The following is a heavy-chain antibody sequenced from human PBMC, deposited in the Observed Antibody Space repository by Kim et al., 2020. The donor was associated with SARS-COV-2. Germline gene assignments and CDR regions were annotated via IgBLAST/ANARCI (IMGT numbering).Heavy chain of an antibody. CDR2: T. D-gene: IGHD1-26*01. CDR3: ARTTRTGIVIH. J-gene: IGHJ4*02. Sequence: TRYSPSFKGQVTISADKSISTGYLQWSSLRASDTAMYYCARTTRTGIVIHWGQGTLVTVSS. V-gene: IGHV5-51*01.